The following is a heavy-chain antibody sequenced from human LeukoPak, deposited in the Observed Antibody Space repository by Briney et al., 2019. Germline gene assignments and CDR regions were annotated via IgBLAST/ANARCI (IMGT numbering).Heavy chain of an antibody. Sequence: SETLSLTCTVPGGSISSYYWSWIRQPPGKGLEWIGYIYYSGSTNYNPSLKSRVTISVDTSKNQFSLKLSSVTAADTAVYYCARVPNRGWFDPWGQGTLVTVSS. V-gene: IGHV4-59*01. CDR3: ARVPNRGWFDP. CDR1: GGSISSYY. J-gene: IGHJ5*02. CDR2: IYYSGST.